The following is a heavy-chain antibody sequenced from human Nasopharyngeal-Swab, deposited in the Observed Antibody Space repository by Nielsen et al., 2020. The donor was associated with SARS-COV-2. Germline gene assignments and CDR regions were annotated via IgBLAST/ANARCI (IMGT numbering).Heavy chain of an antibody. CDR2: IYYSGST. J-gene: IGHJ6*02. V-gene: IGHV4-59*01. CDR3: ARDGKRRSGEYYGMDV. D-gene: IGHD1-26*01. CDR1: GGSISSYY. Sequence: GSLRLSCTVSGGSISSYYWSWIRQPPGKGLEWIGYIYYSGSTNYNPSLKSRVTISVDTSKNQFSLKLSSVTAADTAVYYCARDGKRRSGEYYGMDVWGQGTTVTVSS.